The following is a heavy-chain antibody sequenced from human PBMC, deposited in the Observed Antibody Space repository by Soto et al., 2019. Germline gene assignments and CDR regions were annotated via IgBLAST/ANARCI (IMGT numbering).Heavy chain of an antibody. CDR3: ARWWSGSRQGFDP. CDR1: GGSFSGYY. D-gene: IGHD3-3*01. V-gene: IGHV4-34*09. CDR2: IYYSGST. J-gene: IGHJ5*02. Sequence: SETLSLTCAVYGGSFSGYYWSWIRQPPGKGLEWIGYIYYSGSTYYNPSLKSRVTISVDTSKNQFSLKLSSVTAADTAVYYCARWWSGSRQGFDPWGGGTLVTVS.